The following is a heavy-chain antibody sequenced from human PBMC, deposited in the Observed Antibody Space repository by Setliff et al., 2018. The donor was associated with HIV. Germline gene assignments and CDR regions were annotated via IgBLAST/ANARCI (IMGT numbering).Heavy chain of an antibody. CDR2: TDPGDSDT. J-gene: IGHJ4*02. V-gene: IGHV5-51*01. Sequence: GESLKISCKGSGYMFNNYWIAWVRQVPGKGLEWMGITDPGDSDTRYTPSYQGRIIMSIDRFRSTAYLQWRSLTPSDSALYYCARQRPPGYSSPYTIEYWGQGTLVTVSS. CDR3: ARQRPPGYSSPYTIEY. CDR1: GYMFNNYW. D-gene: IGHD6-13*01.